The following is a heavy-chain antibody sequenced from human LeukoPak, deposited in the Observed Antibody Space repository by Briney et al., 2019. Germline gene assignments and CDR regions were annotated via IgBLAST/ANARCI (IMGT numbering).Heavy chain of an antibody. Sequence: GGSLRLSCAASGFTFDDYAMHWVRQAPGKGLEWVSLFSWDGGSTYYADSVKGRFTISRDNSKNSLYLQMNSLRAEDTALYYCAKDYCSSTSCYFDYWGQGTLVTVSS. V-gene: IGHV3-43D*04. J-gene: IGHJ4*02. CDR1: GFTFDDYA. CDR3: AKDYCSSTSCYFDY. D-gene: IGHD2-2*01. CDR2: FSWDGGST.